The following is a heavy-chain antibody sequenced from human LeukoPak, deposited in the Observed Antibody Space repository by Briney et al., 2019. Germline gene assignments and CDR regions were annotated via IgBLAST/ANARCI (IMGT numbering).Heavy chain of an antibody. D-gene: IGHD3-22*01. Sequence: PSGTLCLICSMYGGSFSNYYWSWIRQPPGKGLEWIGEIIHSGSINYDPSLKSRVTMSLDTSKNQLSLELKSMTAADTAVYFCAMDTDTSGNSWGQGTLVTVSS. CDR3: AMDTDTSGNS. CDR1: GGSFSNYY. V-gene: IGHV4-34*12. CDR2: IIHSGSI. J-gene: IGHJ4*02.